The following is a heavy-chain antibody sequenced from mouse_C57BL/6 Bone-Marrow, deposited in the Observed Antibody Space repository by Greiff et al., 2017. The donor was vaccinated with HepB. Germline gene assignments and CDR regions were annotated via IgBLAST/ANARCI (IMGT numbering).Heavy chain of an antibody. Sequence: QVQLQQPGAELVKPGASVKLSCKASGYTFTSYWMHWVKQRPGQGLEWIGMIHPNSGSTNYNEKFKSKATLTVDKASSTAYMQRSSLTSEDSAVYYCARKVTTGYYYAMDYWGQGTSVTVSS. CDR3: ARKVTTGYYYAMDY. CDR1: GYTFTSYW. D-gene: IGHD2-2*01. V-gene: IGHV1-64*01. J-gene: IGHJ4*01. CDR2: IHPNSGST.